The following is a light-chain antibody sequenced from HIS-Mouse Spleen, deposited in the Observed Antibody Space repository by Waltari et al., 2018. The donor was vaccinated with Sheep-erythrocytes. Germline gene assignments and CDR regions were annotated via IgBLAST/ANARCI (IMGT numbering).Light chain of an antibody. J-gene: IGLJ1*01. Sequence: QSALTQPRSVPGSPGQSVPISCTGTSSDVGGYNYVSWYQQHPGKAPKLMIYDVSKRPSGVPDRFSGSKSGNTASLTISGLQAEDEADYYCCSYAGSYNHVFATGTKVTVL. V-gene: IGLV2-11*01. CDR1: SSDVGGYNY. CDR3: CSYAGSYNHV. CDR2: DVS.